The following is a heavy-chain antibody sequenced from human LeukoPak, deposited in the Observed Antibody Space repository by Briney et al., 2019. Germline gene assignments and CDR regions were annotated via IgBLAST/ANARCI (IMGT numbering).Heavy chain of an antibody. V-gene: IGHV3-7*03. CDR2: IKQDGSEK. D-gene: IGHD3-22*01. CDR3: AKDRSGYYRYFEH. J-gene: IGHJ1*01. Sequence: GGSLRLSCAASGFTFSSYWMSWVRQAPGKGLEWVANIKQDGSEKYYVDSVKGRFTISRDNDKKSLYLQMNSLRAEDTALYYCAKDRSGYYRYFEHWGQGTLVTVSS. CDR1: GFTFSSYW.